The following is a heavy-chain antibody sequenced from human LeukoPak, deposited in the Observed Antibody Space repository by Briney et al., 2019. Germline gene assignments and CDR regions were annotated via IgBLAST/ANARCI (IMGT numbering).Heavy chain of an antibody. J-gene: IGHJ4*02. Sequence: PSETLSLTCTVSGGSISSGDYYWSWIRQPPGKGLEWIGYIYYSGSTYYNPSLKSRVTMSVDTSKNQFSLRLSSVTAADTAVYYCARASFVSWFGVDQSEALDYWGQGTLVTVSS. CDR3: ARASFVSWFGVDQSEALDY. CDR1: GGSISSGDYY. CDR2: IYYSGST. D-gene: IGHD3-10*01. V-gene: IGHV4-30-4*01.